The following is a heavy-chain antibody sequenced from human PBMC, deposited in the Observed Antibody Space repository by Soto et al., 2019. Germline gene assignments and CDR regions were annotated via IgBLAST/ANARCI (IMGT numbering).Heavy chain of an antibody. V-gene: IGHV4-34*01. D-gene: IGHD1-26*01. J-gene: IGHJ4*02. CDR2: INHSGST. CDR1: GGSFSGYY. Sequence: PSETLSLTCAVSGGSFSGYYWSWIRQPPGKGLEWIGEINHSGSTNYNPSLKSRVTISVDTSKNQFSLKLSSVTAADTAVYYCAHSPPYYLLPTVSFYFDYWGQGTLVTVSS. CDR3: AHSPPYYLLPTVSFYFDY.